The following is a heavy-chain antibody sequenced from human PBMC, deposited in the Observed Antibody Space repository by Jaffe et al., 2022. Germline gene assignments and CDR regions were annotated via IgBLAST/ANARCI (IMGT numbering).Heavy chain of an antibody. CDR3: AKVMWNGANAFDI. Sequence: QVQLQESGPGLVKPSETLSLTCAVSGYSISSGYYWGWIRQPPGKGLEWIGSIYHSGSTYYNPSLKSRVTISVDTSKNQFSLKLSSVTAADTAVYYCAKVMWNGANAFDIWGQGTMVTVSS. J-gene: IGHJ3*02. CDR2: IYHSGST. D-gene: IGHD1-1*01. CDR1: GYSISSGYY. V-gene: IGHV4-38-2*01.